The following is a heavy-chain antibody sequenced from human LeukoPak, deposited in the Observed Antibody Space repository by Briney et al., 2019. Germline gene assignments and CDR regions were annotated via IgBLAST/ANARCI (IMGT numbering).Heavy chain of an antibody. CDR1: GGSISSYY. Sequence: SETLSLTCTVSGGSISSYYWSWIRQPPGKGLEWIGYIYHSGSTNYNPSLKSRVTISVDTSKNQFSLKLSSVTAADTAVYYCARDPQLKAFDIWGQGTMVTVSS. J-gene: IGHJ3*02. CDR3: ARDPQLKAFDI. CDR2: IYHSGST. V-gene: IGHV4-59*01.